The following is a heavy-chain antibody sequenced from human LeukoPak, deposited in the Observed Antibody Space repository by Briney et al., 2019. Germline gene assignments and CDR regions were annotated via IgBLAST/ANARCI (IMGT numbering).Heavy chain of an antibody. D-gene: IGHD6-19*01. V-gene: IGHV3-30-3*01. CDR3: ARVLTAVAGTVNDY. CDR2: ISYDGSNK. J-gene: IGHJ4*02. CDR1: GFTFSSYA. Sequence: GGSLRLSCAASGFTFSSYAMHWVRQAPGKGLEWVAVISYDGSNKYYADSVKGRFTISRDNSKNTLYLQMDSLRPEDTAVYYCARVLTAVAGTVNDYWGQGTLVTVSS.